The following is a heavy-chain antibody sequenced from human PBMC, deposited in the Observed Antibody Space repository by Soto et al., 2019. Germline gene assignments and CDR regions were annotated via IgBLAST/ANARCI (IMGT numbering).Heavy chain of an antibody. J-gene: IGHJ4*02. CDR2: IKQDGSEK. CDR1: GFTFSSYW. CDR3: ARDMRYCSSTSCSHDY. V-gene: IGHV3-7*03. D-gene: IGHD2-2*01. Sequence: GGSLRLSCAASGFTFSSYWMSWVRQAPGKGLEWVANIKQDGSEKYYVDSVKGRFTISRDSAKNSLYLQMNSLRAEDAAVYYCARDMRYCSSTSCSHDYWSQGTLVTVSS.